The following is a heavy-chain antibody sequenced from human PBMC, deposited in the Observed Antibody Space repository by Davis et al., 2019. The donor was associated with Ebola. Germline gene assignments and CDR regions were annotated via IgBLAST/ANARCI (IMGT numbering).Heavy chain of an antibody. V-gene: IGHV3-9*01. CDR1: GFRFGDYA. J-gene: IGHJ4*02. CDR3: ARESGAIVGAITD. D-gene: IGHD1-26*01. Sequence: SLKISCVASGFRFGDYAMHWVRQGPGKGLEWVSSISWNSGRIGYADSVKGRFTISRDNAKNALYLQMNSLSAEDTAVYYCARESGAIVGAITDWGQGTLVTVSS. CDR2: ISWNSGRI.